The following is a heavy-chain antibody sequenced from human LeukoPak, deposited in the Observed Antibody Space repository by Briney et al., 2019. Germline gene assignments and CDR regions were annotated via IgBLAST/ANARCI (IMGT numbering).Heavy chain of an antibody. CDR1: GGSISTEYFW. J-gene: IGHJ4*02. Sequence: SETLSLTCDVSGGSISTEYFWWGWLRQPPGKGLEWIGIIFHTGKTHDNPSLKSRVSMSVDTSNNQFSLRLSAVTAADTAVYYCARQMGVGIWALDYWGRGTLVTVSS. CDR3: ARQMGVGIWALDY. D-gene: IGHD3-16*01. CDR2: IFHTGKT. V-gene: IGHV4-39*01.